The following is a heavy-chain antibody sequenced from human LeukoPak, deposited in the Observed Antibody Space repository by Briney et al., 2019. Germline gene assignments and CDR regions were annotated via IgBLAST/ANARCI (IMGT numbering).Heavy chain of an antibody. CDR3: ARGGYSGSYSWFDP. CDR2: IYTSGST. Sequence: SETLSLTCTVSGGSISSGSYYWSWIRQPAGKGLEWIGRIYTSGSTNYNPSLKSRVTISVDTSKNQFSLKLSSVTAADTAVYYCARGGYSGSYSWFDPWGQGTLVTVSS. D-gene: IGHD1-26*01. CDR1: GGSISSGSYY. J-gene: IGHJ5*02. V-gene: IGHV4-61*02.